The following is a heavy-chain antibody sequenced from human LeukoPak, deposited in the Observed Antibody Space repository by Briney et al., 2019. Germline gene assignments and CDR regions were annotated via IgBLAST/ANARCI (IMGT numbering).Heavy chain of an antibody. D-gene: IGHD2-15*01. CDR3: ARSQYCSGGSCHGRYYYYGMDV. J-gene: IGHJ6*02. V-gene: IGHV4-31*11. CDR2: IYYSGST. Sequence: PSETLSLTCAVSGGSISSGGYSWSWIRQPPGKGLEWIGYIYYSGSTYYNPSLKSRVTISVDTSKNQFSLKLSSVTAADTAVYYCARSQYCSGGSCHGRYYYYGMDVWGQGTTVTVSS. CDR1: GGSISSGGYS.